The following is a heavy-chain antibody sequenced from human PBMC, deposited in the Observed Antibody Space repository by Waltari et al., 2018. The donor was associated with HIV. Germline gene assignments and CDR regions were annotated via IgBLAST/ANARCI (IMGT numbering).Heavy chain of an antibody. CDR3: TKGRTAAAGFFACDT. J-gene: IGHJ3*02. D-gene: IGHD6-25*01. CDR2: ISRNGDSV. V-gene: IGHV3-9*01. Sequence: QLVESGGALVQPGRSLRLACVASGFRFGDYAMYWVRQPPGKGLEWVSGISRNGDSVAYAASVKGRFTMSRDNAKRSLYLEMISLKPEDTALYYCTKGRTAAAGFFACDTWGQGTRVIVSS. CDR1: GFRFGDYA.